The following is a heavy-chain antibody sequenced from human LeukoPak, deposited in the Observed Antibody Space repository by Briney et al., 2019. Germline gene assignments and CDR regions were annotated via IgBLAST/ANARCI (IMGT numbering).Heavy chain of an antibody. CDR2: IIPIFGTA. Sequence: SVKVSCKASGGTFSSYAISWVRQAPGQGLEWMGGIIPIFGTANYAQKFQGRVTITADESTSTAYMELSSLRSEDTAVYYCAREERNGGYSADNWGQGTLVTVSS. CDR3: AREERNGGYSADN. D-gene: IGHD3-10*01. J-gene: IGHJ4*02. V-gene: IGHV1-69*01. CDR1: GGTFSSYA.